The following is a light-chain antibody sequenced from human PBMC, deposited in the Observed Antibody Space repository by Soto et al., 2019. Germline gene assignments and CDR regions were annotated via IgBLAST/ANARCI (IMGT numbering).Light chain of an antibody. Sequence: QSVLTQPPSVSGAPGQRVTISCAGSSSNIGAGYDVQWYQQLPGTAPKLLIYVNSNRPSGVPDRFSGSKSGTSASLAITGLQAEDEADYYCQSFDSSLSGYVFGTGTKLTVL. V-gene: IGLV1-40*01. CDR3: QSFDSSLSGYV. CDR1: SSNIGAGYD. J-gene: IGLJ1*01. CDR2: VNS.